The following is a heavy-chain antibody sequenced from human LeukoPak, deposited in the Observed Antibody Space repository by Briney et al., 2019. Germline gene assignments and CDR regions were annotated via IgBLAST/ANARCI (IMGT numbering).Heavy chain of an antibody. D-gene: IGHD6-19*01. CDR2: INHSGST. CDR1: GGAFSGYY. J-gene: IGHJ5*02. Sequence: SETLSLTCAVDGGAFSGYYWSWIRQPPGKVLEWIGEINHSGSTNYNPSLKSRFTISVDTSKNQFSLKLTSVTAADTAVYYCARGMAVAGRGNWFDPWGQGTLVTVSS. CDR3: ARGMAVAGRGNWFDP. V-gene: IGHV4-34*01.